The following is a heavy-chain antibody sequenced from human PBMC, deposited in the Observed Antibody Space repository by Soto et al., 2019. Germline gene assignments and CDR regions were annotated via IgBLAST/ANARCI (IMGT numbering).Heavy chain of an antibody. CDR1: GFTFSSYA. CDR2: ISGSGGST. Sequence: GGSLRLSCAASGFTFSSYAMSWVRQAPGKGLEWVSAISGSGGSTYYADSVKGRFTISRDNSKNTLYLQMNSLRAEDMAVYYCAKDVRRVPTYFDYWGQGTLVTVSS. CDR3: AKDVRRVPTYFDY. J-gene: IGHJ4*02. V-gene: IGHV3-23*01.